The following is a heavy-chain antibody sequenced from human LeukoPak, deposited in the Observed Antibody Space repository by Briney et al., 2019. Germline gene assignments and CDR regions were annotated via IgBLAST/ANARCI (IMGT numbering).Heavy chain of an antibody. V-gene: IGHV1-69*13. CDR2: IIPIFGTA. D-gene: IGHD4-17*01. CDR1: GGTFSSYA. CDR3: ASSVSTTGTDYGDYVFDY. J-gene: IGHJ4*02. Sequence: ASVKVSCKASGGTFSSYAISWVRQAPGQGLEWMGGIIPIFGTANYAQKFQGRVTITADESTSTAYMELSSLRSEDTAVYYCASSVSTTGTDYGDYVFDYWGQGTLVTVSS.